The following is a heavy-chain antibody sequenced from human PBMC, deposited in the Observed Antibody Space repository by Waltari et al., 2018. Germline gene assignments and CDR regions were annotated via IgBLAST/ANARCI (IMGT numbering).Heavy chain of an antibody. V-gene: IGHV3-15*07. D-gene: IGHD2-15*01. J-gene: IGHJ4*02. CDR2: IKSKTDGGTT. Sequence: EVQLVESGVGLVKPGGSLRLSCAASGFIFNSAWLTWVRQVPGKGLEWVGRIKSKTDGGTTDYAAPVKGRITISRDESKNTVFLQMDSLKTEDTAVYYCAAGWPFNYWGRGTLVTVSS. CDR1: GFIFNSAW. CDR3: AAGWPFNY.